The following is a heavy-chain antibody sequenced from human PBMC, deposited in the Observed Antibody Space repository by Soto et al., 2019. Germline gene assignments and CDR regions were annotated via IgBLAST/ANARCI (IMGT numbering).Heavy chain of an antibody. CDR2: IYHSGST. D-gene: IGHD3-3*01. CDR3: ARRFTIFGVVIIATYYFDY. V-gene: IGHV4-4*02. CDR1: SGSISSSNW. J-gene: IGHJ4*02. Sequence: SETLSLTCAVSSGSISSSNWWSWVRQPPGKGLEWIGEIYHSGSTNYNPSLKSRVTISVDKSKNQFSLKLSSVTAADTAVYYCARRFTIFGVVIIATYYFDYWGQGTLVTVSS.